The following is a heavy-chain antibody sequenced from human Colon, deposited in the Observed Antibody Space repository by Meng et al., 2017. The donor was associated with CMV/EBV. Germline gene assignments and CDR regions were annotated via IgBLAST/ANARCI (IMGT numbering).Heavy chain of an antibody. CDR2: ISGSGGRT. Sequence: GGSLRLSCAASGFTFSSYAMSWVRQAPGKGLEWVSAISGSGGRTYYADSVKGRFTISRDIPKNTLYLQMNSLRAEDTAVYYCAKDMDIVVVPAVVFDSWGQGTLVTVSS. CDR1: GFTFSSYA. J-gene: IGHJ4*02. D-gene: IGHD2-2*03. V-gene: IGHV3-23*01. CDR3: AKDMDIVVVPAVVFDS.